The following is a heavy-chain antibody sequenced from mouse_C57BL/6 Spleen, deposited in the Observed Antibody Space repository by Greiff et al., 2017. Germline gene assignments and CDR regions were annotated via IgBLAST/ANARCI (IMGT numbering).Heavy chain of an antibody. J-gene: IGHJ2*01. CDR2: IDSANGNT. D-gene: IGHD4-1*01. CDR3: ARNWDY. V-gene: IGHV14-3*01. CDR1: CFNNKNTY. Sequence: VPLPPSVAELVGPGASVQLSFTTSCFNNKNTYMHRVKQRPEQGLEWIGRIDSANGNTKYAPKFQGKATITADTSSNTAYLQLSSLTSEDTAIYYCARNWDYWGQGTTLTVSS.